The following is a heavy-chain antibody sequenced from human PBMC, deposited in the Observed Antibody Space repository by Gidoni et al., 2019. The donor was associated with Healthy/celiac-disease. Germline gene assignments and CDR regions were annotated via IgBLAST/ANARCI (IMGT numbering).Heavy chain of an antibody. V-gene: IGHV3-23*01. D-gene: IGHD3-10*01. Sequence: EVQLLESGGGLVQPGGSLRLSCAASGSTFSSYAMSWVRQAPGKGLEWVSAVSGSGGSTYYADSVKGRFTISRDNSKNTLYLQMNSLRAEDTAVYYCAKDLGDIWFGELFLRWGQGTLVTVSS. CDR2: VSGSGGST. CDR3: AKDLGDIWFGELFLR. J-gene: IGHJ4*02. CDR1: GSTFSSYA.